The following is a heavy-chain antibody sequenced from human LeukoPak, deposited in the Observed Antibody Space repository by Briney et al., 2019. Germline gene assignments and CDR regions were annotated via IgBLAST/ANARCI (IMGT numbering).Heavy chain of an antibody. J-gene: IGHJ4*02. V-gene: IGHV3-48*02. CDR3: ARGRYCSSASCYFDS. Sequence: GGSLRLSCAASGFTFSTYSMNWVRQAPGKGLEWISYISSSTIYYADSVKGRFTISRDNAKNSLYLQMDSLRDEDTAVYYCARGRYCSSASCYFDSWGQGTLVTVSS. CDR1: GFTFSTYS. CDR2: ISSSTI. D-gene: IGHD2-2*01.